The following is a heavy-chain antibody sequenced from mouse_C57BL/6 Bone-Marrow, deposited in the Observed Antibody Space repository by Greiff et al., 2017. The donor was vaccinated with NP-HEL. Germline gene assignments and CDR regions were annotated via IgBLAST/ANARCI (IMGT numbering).Heavy chain of an antibody. J-gene: IGHJ1*03. V-gene: IGHV1-4*01. Sequence: QVQLKQPGAELARPGASVKMSCKASGYTFTSYTMHWVKQRPGQGLEWIGYINPSSDYTKYNQKFKDKATLTADKSSSTAYMQLSSLTSEDSAVYYCARTGLRYWYFDVWGTGTTVTVSS. D-gene: IGHD1-1*01. CDR2: INPSSDYT. CDR3: ARTGLRYWYFDV. CDR1: GYTFTSYT.